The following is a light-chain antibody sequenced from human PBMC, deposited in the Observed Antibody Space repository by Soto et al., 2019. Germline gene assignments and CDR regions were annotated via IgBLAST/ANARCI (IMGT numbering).Light chain of an antibody. V-gene: IGKV1-5*01. CDR2: DAS. Sequence: DIHMSQCPSTMNASVGDRVTITCRASQSISSWLAWYQQKPGKAPKLLIYDASSLESGVPSRFSGSGSGTEFTLTISSLQPDDFAPYYCQQSNSYSGTFGQGSKVDI. J-gene: IGKJ1*01. CDR3: QQSNSYSGT. CDR1: QSISSW.